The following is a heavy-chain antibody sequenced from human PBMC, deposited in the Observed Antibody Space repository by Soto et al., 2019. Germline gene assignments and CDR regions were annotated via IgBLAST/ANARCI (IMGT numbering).Heavy chain of an antibody. CDR3: ARLTTTSYGSGSHPGPGDY. V-gene: IGHV5-51*01. CDR2: IYPGDSDT. CDR1: GYSFNSYW. Sequence: GESLKISCKGSGYSFNSYWIGWVRQMPGKGLEWMGIIYPGDSDTRYSPSFQGQVTISADKSISTAYLQWSSLKASDAAMYYCARLTTTSYGSGSHPGPGDYWGQGTLVTVSS. J-gene: IGHJ4*02. D-gene: IGHD3-10*01.